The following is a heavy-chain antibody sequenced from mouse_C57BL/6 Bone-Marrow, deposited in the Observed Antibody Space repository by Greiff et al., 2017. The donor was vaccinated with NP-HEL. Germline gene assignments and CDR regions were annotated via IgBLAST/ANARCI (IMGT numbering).Heavy chain of an antibody. CDR3: AVGATPAWFAY. Sequence: VQLKQSGPELVKPGASVKIPCKASGYTFTDYNMDWVKQSHGKSLEWIGDINPNNGGTIYNQKFKGKATLTVDKSSSTAYMELRSLTSEDTAVYYCAVGATPAWFAYWGQGTLVTVSA. D-gene: IGHD3-1*01. J-gene: IGHJ3*01. V-gene: IGHV1-18*01. CDR2: INPNNGGT. CDR1: GYTFTDYN.